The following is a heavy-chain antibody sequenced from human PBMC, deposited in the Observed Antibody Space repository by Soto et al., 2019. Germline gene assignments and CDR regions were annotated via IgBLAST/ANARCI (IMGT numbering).Heavy chain of an antibody. CDR3: ARVVRGYSYGSTHYYYYGMDV. J-gene: IGHJ6*02. CDR1: GGSFSVYY. D-gene: IGHD5-18*01. CDR2: INHSGST. Sequence: PSETLSLTCAVYGGSFSVYYWSWIRHPPGKGLEWIGEINHSGSTNYNPSLKSRVTISVDTSKNQFSLKLSSVTAADTAVYYCARVVRGYSYGSTHYYYYGMDVWGQGTTVTVSS. V-gene: IGHV4-34*01.